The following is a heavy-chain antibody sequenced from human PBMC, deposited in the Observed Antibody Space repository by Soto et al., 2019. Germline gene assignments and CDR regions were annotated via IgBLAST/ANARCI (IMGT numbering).Heavy chain of an antibody. CDR2: ISGSGGST. CDR3: AKGGWNDADYGDYNPMDFDY. CDR1: GFTFSSYA. Sequence: EVQLLESGGGLVQPGGSLRLSCAASGFTFSSYAMSWVRQAQGKGLEWVSAISGSGGSTYYADSVKGRFTISRDNSKNTLYLQMNSLRAEDTAVYYCAKGGWNDADYGDYNPMDFDYWGQGTLVTVSS. V-gene: IGHV3-23*01. D-gene: IGHD4-17*01. J-gene: IGHJ4*02.